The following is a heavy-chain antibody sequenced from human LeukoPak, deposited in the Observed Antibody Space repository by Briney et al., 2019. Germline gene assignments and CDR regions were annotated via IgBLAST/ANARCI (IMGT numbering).Heavy chain of an antibody. CDR3: ARRPTDQDSSSWYVDY. CDR1: GYSFTSYW. D-gene: IGHD6-13*01. J-gene: IGHJ4*02. V-gene: IGHV5-51*01. CDR2: IYPGDSDT. Sequence: PGESLKISCKGSGYSFTSYWIGWVRQMPGKGLEWMGIIYPGDSDTRYSPSFQGQVTISADKSISTAYLQWSSLKASDTAMYYCARRPTDQDSSSWYVDYWGQGTLVTVSS.